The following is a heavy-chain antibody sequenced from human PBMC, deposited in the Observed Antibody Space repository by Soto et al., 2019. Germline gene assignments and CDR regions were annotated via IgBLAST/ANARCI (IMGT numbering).Heavy chain of an antibody. J-gene: IGHJ6*02. CDR3: AREGDPITGTTGGMDV. V-gene: IGHV1-46*01. D-gene: IGHD1-7*01. CDR2: INPSGGST. Sequence: QVQLVQSGAEVKKPGASVKVSCKASGYTFTSYYMHWVRQAPGQGLEWMGIINPSGGSTSYAQKFQGRVTMTRDTSTSTVYMELSSLRSEDTAVYYCAREGDPITGTTGGMDVWGQGTTVTVSS. CDR1: GYTFTSYY.